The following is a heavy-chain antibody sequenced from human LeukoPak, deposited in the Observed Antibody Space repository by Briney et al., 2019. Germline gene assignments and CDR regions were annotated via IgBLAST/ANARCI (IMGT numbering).Heavy chain of an antibody. CDR3: AKDWTTVVTPKGYYFDS. J-gene: IGHJ4*02. CDR2: IITTGGST. Sequence: PGGSLRLSCAASGFSFNNYAMSWVRQAPGKGLEWVSAIITTGGSTYYADSVKGRFTVSRDNSKNTLSLQMDSLRVEDTALYYCAKDWTTVVTPKGYYFDSWGQGTLVTVSS. CDR1: GFSFNNYA. D-gene: IGHD4-23*01. V-gene: IGHV3-23*01.